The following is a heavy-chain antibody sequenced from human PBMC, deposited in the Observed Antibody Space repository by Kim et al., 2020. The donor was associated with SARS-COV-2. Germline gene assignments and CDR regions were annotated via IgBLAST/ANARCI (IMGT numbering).Heavy chain of an antibody. D-gene: IGHD6-25*01. CDR3: ERGVSV. J-gene: IGHJ4*02. CDR1: GGAISSGGHF. V-gene: IGHV4-31*03. CDR2: IYYSGNT. Sequence: SETLSLTCTVSGGAISSGGHFWSWIRQPPGKGLEWLGCIYYSGNTYYNPSLKRRVTTSVDTSQNQSSLQLSSVTAADTAVYYCERGVSVWGQGTLVTVSS.